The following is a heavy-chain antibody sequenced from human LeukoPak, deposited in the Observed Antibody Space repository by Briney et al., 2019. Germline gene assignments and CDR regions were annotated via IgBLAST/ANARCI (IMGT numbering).Heavy chain of an antibody. J-gene: IGHJ4*02. D-gene: IGHD5-18*01. CDR2: INPSGGNT. CDR3: ARDRADTAMAINFDY. Sequence: ASVKVSCKASGYTFTSYYMHWVRQAPGQGLGWMGIINPSGGNTSYAQKFQGRVTMTRDTSTSTVYMELSSLRSEDTAVYYCARDRADTAMAINFDYWGQGTLVTVSS. CDR1: GYTFTSYY. V-gene: IGHV1-46*01.